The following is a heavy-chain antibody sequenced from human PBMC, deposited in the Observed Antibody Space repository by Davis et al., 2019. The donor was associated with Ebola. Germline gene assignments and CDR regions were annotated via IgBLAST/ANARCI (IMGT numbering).Heavy chain of an antibody. Sequence: GESLKISCAASGFTFSSFDMYWVRQAPGKGLEWVALIRYDGSNEYYADSMRGRFTISRDNSKNTLYVQMNSLRAEDTAVFYCAKRATVKVAGANYYNAMDVWGKGTTVTVSS. CDR2: IRYDGSNE. CDR3: AKRATVKVAGANYYNAMDV. CDR1: GFTFSSFD. J-gene: IGHJ6*04. V-gene: IGHV3-30*02. D-gene: IGHD6-19*01.